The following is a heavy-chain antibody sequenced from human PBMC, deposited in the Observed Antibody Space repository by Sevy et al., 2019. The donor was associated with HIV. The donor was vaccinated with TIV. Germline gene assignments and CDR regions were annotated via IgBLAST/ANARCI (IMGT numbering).Heavy chain of an antibody. CDR2: TRNKADCYTT. V-gene: IGHV3-72*01. CDR3: ATHAGIAAAGRVFDY. J-gene: IGHJ4*02. Sequence: GGSLRLSCVASGFTFSDHYMEWVRQAPGKGLEWVGRTRNKADCYTTEDAASVKGRFTISRDESKNLLYVQMNSLKAEDTAVYYCATHAGIAAAGRVFDYWGQGTLVTVSS. D-gene: IGHD6-13*01. CDR1: GFTFSDHY.